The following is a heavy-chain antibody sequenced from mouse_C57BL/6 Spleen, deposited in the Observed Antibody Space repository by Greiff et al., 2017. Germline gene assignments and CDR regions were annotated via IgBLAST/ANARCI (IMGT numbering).Heavy chain of an antibody. V-gene: IGHV5-12*01. Sequence: EVKLQESGGGLVQPGGSLQLSCAASGFTFSDYYMYWVRQTPEKRLEWVAYISNGGGSTYYPDTVKGRFTISRDNAKNTLYLQMSRLKSEDTAMYYCARQGESELELWYFDVWGTGTTVTVSS. CDR3: ARQGESELELWYFDV. D-gene: IGHD4-1*01. CDR1: GFTFSDYY. J-gene: IGHJ1*03. CDR2: ISNGGGST.